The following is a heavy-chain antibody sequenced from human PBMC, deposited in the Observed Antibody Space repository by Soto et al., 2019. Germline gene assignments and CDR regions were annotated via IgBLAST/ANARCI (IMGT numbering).Heavy chain of an antibody. CDR3: ARGGDAFVSSALWGGDKDYIMDV. Sequence: QVQLIQSGAEVKKPGASVKVSCKASGYTFTGHYIHWVRQAPGQGLEWIGRINPNSGGTNLAQKFQGWVTMTRDTSVNTVYMEVIRLRSDDTAIYYCARGGDAFVSSALWGGDKDYIMDVWGQGTTVAVPS. D-gene: IGHD4-17*01. V-gene: IGHV1-2*04. J-gene: IGHJ6*02. CDR2: INPNSGGT. CDR1: GYTFTGHY.